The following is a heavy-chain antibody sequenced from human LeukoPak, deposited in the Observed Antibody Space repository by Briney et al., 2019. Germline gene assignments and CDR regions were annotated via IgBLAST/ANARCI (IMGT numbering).Heavy chain of an antibody. CDR3: ASYYGSGSYYTTGNDAFDI. CDR2: ISSSSSTI. Sequence: PGGSLRLSCAASGFTFSSYSMNWVRQAPGKGLEWVSYISSSSSTIYYADSVKGRFTISRDNAKNSLYLQMNSLRAEDTAVYYCASYYGSGSYYTTGNDAFDIWGQGTMVTVSS. V-gene: IGHV3-48*04. J-gene: IGHJ3*02. CDR1: GFTFSSYS. D-gene: IGHD3-10*01.